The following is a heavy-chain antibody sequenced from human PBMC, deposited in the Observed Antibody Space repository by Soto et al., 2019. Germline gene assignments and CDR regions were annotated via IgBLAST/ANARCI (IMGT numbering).Heavy chain of an antibody. V-gene: IGHV3-21*01. D-gene: IGHD2-15*01. CDR3: ARDGAAPDAFDI. Sequence: PGGSLTLSCAASGFTFSSYSMNWARQDPGKGLEWVSSISSSSSYIYYADSVKGRFTISRDNAKNSLYLQRNSLRAEDTAVYYCARDGAAPDAFDIWGQGTMVTVSS. CDR1: GFTFSSYS. CDR2: ISSSSSYI. J-gene: IGHJ3*02.